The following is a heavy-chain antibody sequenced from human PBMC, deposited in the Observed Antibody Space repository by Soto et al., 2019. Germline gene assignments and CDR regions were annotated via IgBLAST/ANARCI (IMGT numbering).Heavy chain of an antibody. D-gene: IGHD2-2*02. J-gene: IGHJ6*02. CDR3: ARGRHCSSTSCYMRYYYYGMDV. CDR1: GGSFSGYY. Sequence: SETLSLTCAVCGGSFSGYYWGWIRQPPGKGLEWIGEINHSGSTNYNPSLKSRVAISVDTSKNQFSLKLSSVTAADTAVYYCARGRHCSSTSCYMRYYYYGMDVWGQGTTVTVSS. CDR2: INHSGST. V-gene: IGHV4-34*01.